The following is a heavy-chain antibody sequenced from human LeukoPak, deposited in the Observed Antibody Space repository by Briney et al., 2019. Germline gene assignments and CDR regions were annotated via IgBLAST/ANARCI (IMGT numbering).Heavy chain of an antibody. CDR1: GFTFSNAW. J-gene: IGHJ4*02. Sequence: PGGSLRLSCAASGFTFSNAWMSWVRQAPGKGLEWVANIKQDGSEKYYVDSVKGRFTISRDNAKNSLYLQMNSLRAEDTAMYYCARDSAGNDYWGQGTLVTVPS. CDR3: ARDSAGNDY. CDR2: IKQDGSEK. D-gene: IGHD6-13*01. V-gene: IGHV3-7*01.